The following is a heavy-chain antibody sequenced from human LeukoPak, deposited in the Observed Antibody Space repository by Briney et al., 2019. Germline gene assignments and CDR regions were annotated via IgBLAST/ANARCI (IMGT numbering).Heavy chain of an antibody. Sequence: GGSLRLSCAASGFTVSSNYMSWVRQAPGKGLEWVSIIYSGGSTFYADSVKGRFTISRDNSKNTLYLQMNSLRAEDTAVYYCARDRMRYYYGSGSYYFDYWGQGTLVTVSS. D-gene: IGHD3-10*01. V-gene: IGHV3-53*01. J-gene: IGHJ4*02. CDR3: ARDRMRYYYGSGSYYFDY. CDR1: GFTVSSNY. CDR2: IYSGGST.